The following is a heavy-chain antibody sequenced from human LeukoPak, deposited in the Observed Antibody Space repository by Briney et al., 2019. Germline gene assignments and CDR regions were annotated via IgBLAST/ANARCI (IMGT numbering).Heavy chain of an antibody. D-gene: IGHD3-16*01. J-gene: IGHJ4*02. V-gene: IGHV5-51*01. CDR1: GSSFPRHW. Sequence: GESLKISCQVFGSSFPRHWIGWVRQLSGKGLEWMGIIYPGDPDNRYSPSFQGKVTISADKSISTAYLQWSGLKASDTAMYYCARLSFGGTYFDYWGQGTLVTVSS. CDR3: ARLSFGGTYFDY. CDR2: IYPGDPDN.